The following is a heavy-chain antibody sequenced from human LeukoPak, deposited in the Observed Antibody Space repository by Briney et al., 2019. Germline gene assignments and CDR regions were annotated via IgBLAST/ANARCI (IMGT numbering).Heavy chain of an antibody. CDR2: ITDSGGST. J-gene: IGHJ4*02. CDR1: GFTFSNHV. D-gene: IGHD6-25*01. CDR3: AKSLAARCVIDY. Sequence: PSGGSVSLSCAASGFTFSNHVMNWVRQAPGKGLEWVSGITDSGGSTYYADSVKGRITISRDNSENTLYLQMNTLRAEDTAIYFCAKSLAARCVIDYGGQGSLVTVSS. V-gene: IGHV3-23*01.